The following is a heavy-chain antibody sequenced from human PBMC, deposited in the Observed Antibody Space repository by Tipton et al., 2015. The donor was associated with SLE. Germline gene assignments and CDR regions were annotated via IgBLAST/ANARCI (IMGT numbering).Heavy chain of an antibody. D-gene: IGHD3-3*01. CDR3: ARDRFSRDAFDI. CDR1: GFTFSSYW. CDR2: IKQDGSEK. Sequence: GSLRLSCAASGFTFSSYWMSWVRQAPGKGLEWVANIKQDGSEKYYVDSVKGRFTISRDNAKNSLYPQMNSLRAEDTAVYYCARDRFSRDAFDIWGQGTMVTVSS. J-gene: IGHJ3*02. V-gene: IGHV3-7*01.